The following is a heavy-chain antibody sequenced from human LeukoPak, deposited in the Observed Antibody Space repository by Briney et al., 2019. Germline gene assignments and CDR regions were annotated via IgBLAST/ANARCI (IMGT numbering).Heavy chain of an antibody. Sequence: SETLSLTCSVSAGSISSYYWNWIRQPPGKGLEWIGSIFRTGSTYYNPSLKSRVTLSVDTSKSQLSLRLSSVTAADTAVYYCARDPAILTGLGDAFDLWGQGTMVTVSS. V-gene: IGHV4-59*04. J-gene: IGHJ3*01. CDR2: IFRTGST. CDR3: ARDPAILTGLGDAFDL. CDR1: AGSISSYY. D-gene: IGHD3-9*01.